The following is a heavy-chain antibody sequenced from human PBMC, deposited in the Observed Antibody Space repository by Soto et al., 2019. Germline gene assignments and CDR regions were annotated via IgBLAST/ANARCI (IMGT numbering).Heavy chain of an antibody. Sequence: QVQLQESGPGLVKPSETLSLTCTVSGGSISSYYWSWIRQPPGKGLEWIGYIYYSGRTNYNPSLKMRVTISVDTSKNQFSLKLSSVTAADTSVYYCARARYYGSGSHNWFDPWGQGTLVTVSS. D-gene: IGHD3-10*01. CDR3: ARARYYGSGSHNWFDP. CDR1: GGSISSYY. CDR2: IYYSGRT. J-gene: IGHJ5*02. V-gene: IGHV4-59*01.